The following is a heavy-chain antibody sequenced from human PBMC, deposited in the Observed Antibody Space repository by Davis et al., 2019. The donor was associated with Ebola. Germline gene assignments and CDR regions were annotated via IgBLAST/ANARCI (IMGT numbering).Heavy chain of an antibody. CDR2: IRSKANSYAT. CDR3: TTTTTASDY. Sequence: GESLKISCAASGFTFSSYGMHWVRQAPGKGLEWVGRIRSKANSYATAYAASVKGRFTISRDDSKNTAYLQMNSLKTEDTAVYYCTTTTTASDYWGQGTLVTVSS. V-gene: IGHV3-73*01. CDR1: GFTFSSYG. J-gene: IGHJ4*02. D-gene: IGHD4-11*01.